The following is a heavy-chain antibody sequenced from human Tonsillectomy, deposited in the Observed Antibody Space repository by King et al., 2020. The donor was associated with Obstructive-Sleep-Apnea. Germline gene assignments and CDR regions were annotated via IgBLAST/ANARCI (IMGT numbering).Heavy chain of an antibody. CDR2: VSGSGDST. CDR1: GFTFSSYA. Sequence: VQLVKSGGGLVQPGGSLRLSYAVSGFTFSSYAMSWVRQAPGKGLEWVSGVSGSGDSTHYADSVKGRFTISRDNSKNTLYLQMNSLRAEDTAVYYCAKSIITMIRGVIIEGYYFEYWGQGTLVTVSS. D-gene: IGHD3-10*01. J-gene: IGHJ4*02. CDR3: AKSIITMIRGVIIEGYYFEY. V-gene: IGHV3-23*04.